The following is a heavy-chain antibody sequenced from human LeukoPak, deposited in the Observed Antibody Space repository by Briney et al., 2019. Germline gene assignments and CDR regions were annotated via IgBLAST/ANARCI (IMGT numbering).Heavy chain of an antibody. CDR3: ARGPLRFLEWLSLNYYYMDV. CDR1: GYTFTRYG. J-gene: IGHJ6*03. Sequence: GTSVKVSCKASGYTFTRYGISWVRQAPGQGLEWMGWISDYNDNTNYAQKLQGRATMTADTSTSTAYMELRSLRFDDTAVYYCARGPLRFLEWLSLNYYYMDVWGKGTTVTVSS. D-gene: IGHD3-3*01. V-gene: IGHV1-18*01. CDR2: ISDYNDNT.